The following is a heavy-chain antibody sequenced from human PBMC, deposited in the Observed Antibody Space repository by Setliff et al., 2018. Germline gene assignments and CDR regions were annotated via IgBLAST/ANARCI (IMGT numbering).Heavy chain of an antibody. V-gene: IGHV1-24*01. CDR1: GYTLTELS. CDR2: FDPEDGET. Sequence: ASVKVSCKVSGYTLTELSMHWVRQAPGKGLEWMGGFDPEDGETIYAQKFQGRVTMTEDTSTDTAYMELSSLRSEDAAVYYCATYVGITYYYDSSGYPTHFQHWGQGTLVTVSS. D-gene: IGHD3-22*01. J-gene: IGHJ1*01. CDR3: ATYVGITYYYDSSGYPTHFQH.